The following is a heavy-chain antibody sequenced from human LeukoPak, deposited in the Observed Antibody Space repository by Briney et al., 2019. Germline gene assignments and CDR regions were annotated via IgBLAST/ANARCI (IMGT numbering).Heavy chain of an antibody. D-gene: IGHD3-22*01. CDR3: ARAGSSGYFLDY. CDR2: IYSSGST. J-gene: IGHJ4*02. V-gene: IGHV4-59*01. Sequence: SETLSLTCTVSGGSISSYYWSWIRQPPGKGLEWIGDIYSSGSTNYNPSLKSRVTISVDTSKNQVPLKLSSVTAADTAVYYCARAGSSGYFLDYWGQGTLVTVSS. CDR1: GGSISSYY.